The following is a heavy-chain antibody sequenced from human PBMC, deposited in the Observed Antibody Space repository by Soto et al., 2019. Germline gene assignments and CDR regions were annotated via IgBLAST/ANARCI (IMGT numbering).Heavy chain of an antibody. V-gene: IGHV4-59*01. CDR1: GGSISSYY. J-gene: IGHJ3*02. CDR2: IYYSGST. D-gene: IGHD6-19*01. CDR3: ARDRLAVAGDAFDS. Sequence: QVQLQESGPGLVKPSETLSLTCTVSGGSISSYYWTWIRQPPGKGLEWIGYIYYSGSTNYNPSLKSRVTISVDTSKNRFSLKLSSVTAADTAVYYCARDRLAVAGDAFDSWGQGTMVTVSS.